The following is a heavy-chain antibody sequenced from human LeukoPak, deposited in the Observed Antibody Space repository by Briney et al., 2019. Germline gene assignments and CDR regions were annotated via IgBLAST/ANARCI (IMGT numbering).Heavy chain of an antibody. CDR2: ISGSGSRT. Sequence: PGGSLRLSCAASGFTFSSYGMSWVRRAPGKGLEWVSTISGSGSRTYYADSVKGRFTISRDNSKNTLYLQMNSLRAEDTAVYYCAKAYYDSRVNLLWAFDIWGQGTMVTVSS. CDR1: GFTFSSYG. CDR3: AKAYYDSRVNLLWAFDI. J-gene: IGHJ3*02. D-gene: IGHD3-22*01. V-gene: IGHV3-23*01.